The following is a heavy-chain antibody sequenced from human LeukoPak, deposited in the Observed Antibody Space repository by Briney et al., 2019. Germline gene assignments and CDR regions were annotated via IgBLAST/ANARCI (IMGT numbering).Heavy chain of an antibody. J-gene: IGHJ4*02. V-gene: IGHV4-59*01. CDR3: AREVPPRTGIDY. CDR1: RGSISSDY. Sequence: SETLSLTCTVSRGSISSDYWRWVRQPPGKGLEWIGHIDYSGRSNYNPSLKSRVTISVDTSKNQFSLKLISVTTAVTAVYYCAREVPPRTGIDYWGQGTLVTVSS. CDR2: IDYSGRS.